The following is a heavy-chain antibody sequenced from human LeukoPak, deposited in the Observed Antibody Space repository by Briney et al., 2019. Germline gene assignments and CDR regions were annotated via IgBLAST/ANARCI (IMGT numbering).Heavy chain of an antibody. J-gene: IGHJ4*02. Sequence: SQTLSLTCTVSGGSISSGDYYWRWIRQPPGKGLEWIGYIYYSGSTYYNPSLKSRVTISVDTSKNQFSLKLSSVTAADTAVYYCARVSSGYLYFDYWGQGTLVTVSS. D-gene: IGHD3-22*01. V-gene: IGHV4-30-4*01. CDR2: IYYSGST. CDR1: GGSISSGDYY. CDR3: ARVSSGYLYFDY.